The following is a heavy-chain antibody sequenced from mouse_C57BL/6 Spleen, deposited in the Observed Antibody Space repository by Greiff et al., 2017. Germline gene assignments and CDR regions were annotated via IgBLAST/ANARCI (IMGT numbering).Heavy chain of an antibody. Sequence: EVHLVESGGGLVQPGGSMKLSCVASGFTFSNYWMNWVRQSPEKGLEWVAQIRLKSDNYATHYAESVKGRFTISRDDSKSSVYLQMNNLRAEDTGIYYCTGEVTTVAYWGQGTLVTVSA. D-gene: IGHD2-2*01. CDR2: IRLKSDNYAT. J-gene: IGHJ3*01. V-gene: IGHV6-3*01. CDR3: TGEVTTVAY. CDR1: GFTFSNYW.